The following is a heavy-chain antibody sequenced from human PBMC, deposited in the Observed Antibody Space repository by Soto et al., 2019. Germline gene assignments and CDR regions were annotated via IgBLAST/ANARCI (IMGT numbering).Heavy chain of an antibody. J-gene: IGHJ6*02. CDR1: GGTFSSYA. V-gene: IGHV1-69*13. CDR3: ASRPRPSMVRGAGARVYYYYGMDV. CDR2: IIPIFGTA. D-gene: IGHD3-10*01. Sequence: ASVKVSCKASGGTFSSYAISWVRQAPGQGLEWMGGIIPIFGTANYAQKFQGRVTITADESTSTAYMELSSLRSEDTAVYYCASRPRPSMVRGAGARVYYYYGMDVWGQGTTVTVSS.